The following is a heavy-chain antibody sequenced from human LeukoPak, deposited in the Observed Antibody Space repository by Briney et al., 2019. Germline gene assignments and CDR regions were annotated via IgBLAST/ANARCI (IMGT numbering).Heavy chain of an antibody. CDR3: ARDRIVGATTYFDY. CDR1: GGSFSGYY. Sequence: SETLSLTCAVYGGSFSGYYWSRIRQPPGKGLEWIGEINHSGSTNYNPSLKNRVTISVDTSKNQFSLKLSSVTAADTAVYYCARDRIVGATTYFDYWGQGTLVTVSS. D-gene: IGHD1-26*01. J-gene: IGHJ4*02. CDR2: INHSGST. V-gene: IGHV4-34*01.